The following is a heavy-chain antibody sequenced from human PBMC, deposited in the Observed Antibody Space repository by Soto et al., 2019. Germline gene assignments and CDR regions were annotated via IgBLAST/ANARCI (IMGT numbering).Heavy chain of an antibody. D-gene: IGHD5-18*01. J-gene: IGHJ4*02. CDR1: GFTFSSYG. CDR3: AKAGVQLWLLGYFDY. CDR2: ISYDGSNK. V-gene: IGHV3-30*18. Sequence: QVQLVESGGGVVQPGRSLRLSCAASGFTFSSYGMHWVRQAPGKGLEWVAVISYDGSNKYYADSVKGRFTISRDNSKNTLYLQMNSLRAEDTAVYYCAKAGVQLWLLGYFDYWGQGNLVTVSS.